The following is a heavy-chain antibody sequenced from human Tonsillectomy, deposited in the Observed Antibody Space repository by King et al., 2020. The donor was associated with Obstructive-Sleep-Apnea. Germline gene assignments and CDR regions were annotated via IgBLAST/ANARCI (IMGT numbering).Heavy chain of an antibody. J-gene: IGHJ5*02. CDR3: ARDMIGSYLGWLHP. Sequence: QLVQSGAEVKKPGASVKVSCKASGYTFTSYAMRWVRQAPGQRLEWMGWINAGNGNTKYSQKLQGRVTITRDTSASKAYMEVSRLRSEDTAVYYCARDMIGSYLGWLHPWGQGTLVSVSS. CDR1: GYTFTSYA. CDR2: INAGNGNT. D-gene: IGHD1-26*01. V-gene: IGHV1-3*01.